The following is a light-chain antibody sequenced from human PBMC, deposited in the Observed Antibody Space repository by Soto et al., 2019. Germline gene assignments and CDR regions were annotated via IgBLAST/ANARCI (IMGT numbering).Light chain of an antibody. CDR2: ADS. J-gene: IGKJ5*01. CDR1: QTIRTY. V-gene: IGKV1-39*01. CDR3: QQSYGTPIT. Sequence: DIQMTQSPPSLSASVGDRVIITCRASQTIRTYLNWYQSRPGKAPELLISADSSFQSGVPSRFSGRGSGTNFTLTISGLQPEDFATYFCQQSYGTPITFGQGTRLEIK.